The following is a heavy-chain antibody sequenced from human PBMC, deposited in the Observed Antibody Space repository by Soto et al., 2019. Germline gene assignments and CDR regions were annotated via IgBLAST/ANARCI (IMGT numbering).Heavy chain of an antibody. Sequence: QVQLQESGPGLVKPSQTLSLTCTVSGGSISSGGYYWSWIRQHPGKGLEWIGYIYYSGSTYYNPSLKSRVTISVDTSKNQFSLKLSSVTAVDTAVYYCARFGSTSSAQPYDYWGQGTLVTVSS. CDR3: ARFGSTSSAQPYDY. V-gene: IGHV4-31*03. CDR1: GGSISSGGYY. D-gene: IGHD2-2*01. J-gene: IGHJ4*02. CDR2: IYYSGST.